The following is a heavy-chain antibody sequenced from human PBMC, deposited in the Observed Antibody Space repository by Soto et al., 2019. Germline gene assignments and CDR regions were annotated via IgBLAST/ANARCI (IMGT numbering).Heavy chain of an antibody. J-gene: IGHJ4*02. CDR3: AREVDASNGYYY. V-gene: IGHV4-38-2*02. Sequence: SETLSITCVFFVDYINSGYYGGWFRQTPGRGLEWIGSIYHSGTTFYNPSLKPRVTISLDTFNNRFSLKLTSVTAADTAVYYCAREVDASNGYYYWGQGTLVTVSS. D-gene: IGHD3-22*01. CDR2: IYHSGTT. CDR1: VDYINSGYY.